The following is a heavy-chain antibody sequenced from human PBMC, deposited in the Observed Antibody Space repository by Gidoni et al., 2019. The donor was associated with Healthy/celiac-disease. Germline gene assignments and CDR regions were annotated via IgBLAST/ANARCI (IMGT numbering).Heavy chain of an antibody. D-gene: IGHD6-19*01. CDR3: AREAGYSSGWFDP. Sequence: EVQLVESGGGLIQPGGSLRLSCAASGFTVSSNYMSWVRQAPGKGLGWVSVIYSGGSTYYADSVKGRFTISRDNSKNTLYLQMNSLRAEDTAVYYCAREAGYSSGWFDPWGQGTLVTVSS. CDR1: GFTVSSNY. V-gene: IGHV3-53*01. CDR2: IYSGGST. J-gene: IGHJ5*02.